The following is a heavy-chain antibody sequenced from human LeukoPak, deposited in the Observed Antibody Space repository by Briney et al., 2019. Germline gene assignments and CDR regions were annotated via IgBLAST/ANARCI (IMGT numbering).Heavy chain of an antibody. CDR2: IYYSGST. V-gene: IGHV4-39*01. CDR1: GGSISSSSYY. Sequence: SETLSLTCTVSGGSISSSSYYWGWIRQPPGKGLEWIGSIYYSGSTYYNPSLKSRVTISVDTSKNQFSLKLSSVTAADTAVYYCARQWATISGGWFDPWGQGTLVTVSS. J-gene: IGHJ5*02. CDR3: ARQWATISGGWFDP. D-gene: IGHD5-12*01.